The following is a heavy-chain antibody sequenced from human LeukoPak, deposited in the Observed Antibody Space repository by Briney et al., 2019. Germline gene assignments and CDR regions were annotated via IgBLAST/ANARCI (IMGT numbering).Heavy chain of an antibody. CDR3: AREGTRNYDSSGYPYFDY. V-gene: IGHV1-46*01. D-gene: IGHD3-22*01. CDR2: INPSGGST. J-gene: IGHJ4*02. CDR1: GYTFTSYY. Sequence: ASVKVSCKASGYTFTSYYMHWVRQAPGQGLEWMGIINPSGGSTSYAQKFQGRVTMTRDTSTSTVYMELSSLRSEDTAVYYCAREGTRNYDSSGYPYFDYWGQGTLVTVSS.